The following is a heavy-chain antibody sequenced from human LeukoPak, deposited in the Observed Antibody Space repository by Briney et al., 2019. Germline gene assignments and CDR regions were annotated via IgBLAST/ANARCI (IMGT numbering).Heavy chain of an antibody. CDR1: GFTFSSYG. CDR3: ARATVTRWFDP. J-gene: IGHJ5*02. Sequence: RPGRSLRLSCAASGFTFSSYGMHWVRQAPGKGLEWVAVIWYDGTNKYYADPVKGRFTISRDNSKNTLYLQMNSLRAEDTAVYYCARATVTRWFDPWGQGTLVTVSS. V-gene: IGHV3-33*01. D-gene: IGHD4-17*01. CDR2: IWYDGTNK.